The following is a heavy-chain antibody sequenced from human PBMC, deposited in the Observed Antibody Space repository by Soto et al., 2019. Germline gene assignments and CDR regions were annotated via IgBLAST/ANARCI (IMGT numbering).Heavy chain of an antibody. CDR3: ARRWGRTFDY. V-gene: IGHV4-59*08. Sequence: PSETLSLTCTVSGGSINTYYWSWIRQAPGRGLEWIGYISSSGIPNYTPSLKSRLTMSVDPSKNQFSLKLSSVTAADTAVYYCARRWGRTFDYWGQGTLVTVSS. J-gene: IGHJ4*02. CDR2: ISSSGIP. D-gene: IGHD2-15*01. CDR1: GGSINTYY.